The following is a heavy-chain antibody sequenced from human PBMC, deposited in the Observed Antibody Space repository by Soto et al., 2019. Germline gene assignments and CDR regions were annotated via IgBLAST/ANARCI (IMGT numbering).Heavy chain of an antibody. V-gene: IGHV2-5*02. J-gene: IGHJ4*02. CDR2: IFWDDDE. D-gene: IGHD2-2*01. Sequence: QITLKESGPPLVKPTQTLTLTCTFSGFSLSSSGVGVGWIRQPPGKALEWLGLIFWDDDERYSPALKSRLTITKDTPKNQVVLTMTNMDPLDTATYCCARSGGSSRFDYWGEGTLVTVSS. CDR3: ARSGGSSRFDY. CDR1: GFSLSSSGVG.